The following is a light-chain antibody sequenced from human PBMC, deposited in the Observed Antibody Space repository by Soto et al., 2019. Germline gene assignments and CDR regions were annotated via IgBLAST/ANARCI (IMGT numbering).Light chain of an antibody. J-gene: IGKJ4*01. CDR1: QSISSW. CDR3: QQSLT. Sequence: DIQMTQSPSTLSASVGDRVTITCRASQSISSWLAWYQQKPGKAPKLLIYKASSLESGVPSRFSGSRSGTDCALTISSLQSDDLATRYCQQSLTFGGGTKVEIK. CDR2: KAS. V-gene: IGKV1-5*03.